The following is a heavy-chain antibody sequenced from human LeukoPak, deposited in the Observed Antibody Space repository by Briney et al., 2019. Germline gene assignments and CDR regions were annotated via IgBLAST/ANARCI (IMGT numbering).Heavy chain of an antibody. D-gene: IGHD3-22*01. J-gene: IGHJ3*02. Sequence: SETPSLTCTVSGGSISSYYWSWIRQPPGKGLELIGYIYYSGSTNYNPSLKSRVTISVDTSKNQFSLKLSSVTAADTAVYYCAREYYYDSSGGVVAFDIWGQGTMVTVSS. CDR2: IYYSGST. V-gene: IGHV4-59*01. CDR3: AREYYYDSSGGVVAFDI. CDR1: GGSISSYY.